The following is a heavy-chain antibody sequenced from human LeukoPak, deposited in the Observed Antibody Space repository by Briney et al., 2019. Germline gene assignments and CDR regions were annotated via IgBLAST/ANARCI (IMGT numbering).Heavy chain of an antibody. CDR2: MNPNSGNT. CDR1: GYTFTSYD. CDR3: ARGHSSSWYELYYYYYMDV. V-gene: IGHV1-8*03. Sequence: ASVKVSCKASGYTFTSYDINWVRQATGQGLEWMGWMNPNSGNTGYAQKFQGRVTITRNTSISTAYMELSSLRSEDTAVYYCARGHSSSWYELYYYYYMDVWGKGTTATVSS. J-gene: IGHJ6*03. D-gene: IGHD6-13*01.